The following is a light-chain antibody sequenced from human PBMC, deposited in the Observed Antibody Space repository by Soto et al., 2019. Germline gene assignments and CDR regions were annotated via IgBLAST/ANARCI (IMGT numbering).Light chain of an antibody. J-gene: IGKJ1*01. Sequence: EVVVTQSPGTLSLSPGERATLSCRASQSVTSDYLAWYQQKPGQSPRLLMSGASRRATGVPDRFSGSVSGTDFPLTISRLEPEDFAVYYCQHYGHALWAFGQGTKVEIK. CDR1: QSVTSDY. CDR2: GAS. CDR3: QHYGHALWA. V-gene: IGKV3-20*01.